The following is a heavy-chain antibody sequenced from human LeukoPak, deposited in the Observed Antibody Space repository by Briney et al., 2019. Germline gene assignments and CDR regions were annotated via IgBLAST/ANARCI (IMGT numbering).Heavy chain of an antibody. D-gene: IGHD1-26*01. CDR3: ARDLNWETY. CDR1: GFTFSSYG. V-gene: IGHV3-23*01. CDR2: ISGSGGST. Sequence: GGSLRLSCAASGFTFSSYGMSWVRQAPGKGLEWVSSISGSGGSTYYADSVKGRFTISRDNSKHTLYLQTSSLRAEDTAVYYCARDLNWETYWGQGTLVTVSS. J-gene: IGHJ4*02.